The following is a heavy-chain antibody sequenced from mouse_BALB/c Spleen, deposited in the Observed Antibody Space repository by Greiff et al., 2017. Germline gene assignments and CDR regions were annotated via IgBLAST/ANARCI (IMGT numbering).Heavy chain of an antibody. CDR3: SPITTGRGFAY. V-gene: IGHV1-37*01. CDR1: SYSFTGYF. D-gene: IGHD1-1*01. CDR2: INPYNGDT. Sequence: VQLKESGPELVKPGASVKISCKASSYSFTGYFMNWVKQSHGKSLEWIGRINPYNGDTFYNQKFKGKATLTVDKSSSTAHMELLSLTSEDSAVYYCSPITTGRGFAYWGQGTLVTVSA. J-gene: IGHJ3*01.